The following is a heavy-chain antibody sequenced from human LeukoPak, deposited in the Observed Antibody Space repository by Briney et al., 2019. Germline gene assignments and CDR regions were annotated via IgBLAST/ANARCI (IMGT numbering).Heavy chain of an antibody. D-gene: IGHD3-10*01. CDR3: ARDLLLGSGSYYNIDY. CDR1: GFNFSTYA. Sequence: GGSLRLSFAASGFNFSTYAMSWVRQAPGKGLEWVSGISGSGERTYYADSVKGRFTISRDNSKNTLYLQMNSLRAEDTAMYYCARDLLLGSGSYYNIDYWGQGTLVTVSS. J-gene: IGHJ4*02. V-gene: IGHV3-23*01. CDR2: ISGSGERT.